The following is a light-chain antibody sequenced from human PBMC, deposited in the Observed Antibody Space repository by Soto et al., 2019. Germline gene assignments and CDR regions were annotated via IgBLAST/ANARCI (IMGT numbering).Light chain of an antibody. CDR3: QQRTNWLT. Sequence: EIVLTQSPATLSLSPGQRATLSCRASQNINNYLAWYQQKPGQAPRLLIYDASNRATGIPARFSGSGSGTDFTLTSSSLEPEDFAVYYCQQRTNWLTFGGGTKVEI. CDR2: DAS. CDR1: QNINNY. J-gene: IGKJ4*01. V-gene: IGKV3-11*01.